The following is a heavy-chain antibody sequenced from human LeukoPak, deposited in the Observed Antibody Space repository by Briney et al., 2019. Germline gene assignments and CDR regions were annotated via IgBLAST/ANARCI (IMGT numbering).Heavy chain of an antibody. CDR3: ARDPLDGNFYFDY. D-gene: IGHD5-24*01. CDR1: GHNLNVYH. Sequence: ASVNVSFKTTGHNLNVYHVHWVRQAPGQGLEGMGWFNGNGGGTKYAQKFQGRVTMTRDTSIDTDYMELTSLISDDTAVYYCARDPLDGNFYFDYWGQGTLVTVAS. V-gene: IGHV1-2*02. J-gene: IGHJ4*02. CDR2: FNGNGGGT.